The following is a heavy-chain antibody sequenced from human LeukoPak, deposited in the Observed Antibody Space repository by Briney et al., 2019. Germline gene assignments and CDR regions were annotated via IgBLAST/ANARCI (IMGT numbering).Heavy chain of an antibody. CDR3: ARSGESGFQLDN. CDR2: SYTSGSP. V-gene: IGHV4-4*07. D-gene: IGHD1-26*01. J-gene: IGHJ4*02. CDR1: GGSISSYY. Sequence: SETLSLTCTVSGGSISSYYWSWIRQPAGKGLEWIGRSYTSGSPNCNPSLKGRVTMSVDTSKNQFSLKLSSVTAADTAVYFCARSGESGFQLDNWGQGTLVTVSS.